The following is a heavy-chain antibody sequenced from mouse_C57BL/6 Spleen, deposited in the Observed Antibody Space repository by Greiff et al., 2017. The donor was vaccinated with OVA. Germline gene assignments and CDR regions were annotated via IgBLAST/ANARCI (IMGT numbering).Heavy chain of an antibody. Sequence: VQLQQPGAELVMPGASVKLSCKASGYTFTSYWMHWVKQRPGQGLEWIGEIDPSDSYTNYNQKFKGKSTLTVDKSSSTAYMQLSSLTSEDSAFYYFAVYYDYDGFAYWGQGTLVTVSA. J-gene: IGHJ3*01. V-gene: IGHV1-69*01. D-gene: IGHD2-4*01. CDR3: AVYYDYDGFAY. CDR2: IDPSDSYT. CDR1: GYTFTSYW.